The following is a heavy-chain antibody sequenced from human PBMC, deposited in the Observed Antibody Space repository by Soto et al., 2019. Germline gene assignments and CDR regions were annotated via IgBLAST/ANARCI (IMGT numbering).Heavy chain of an antibody. CDR2: IGTAGDT. CDR1: GFTFSSYD. J-gene: IGHJ3*02. D-gene: IGHD6-19*01. CDR3: ARAGWYDAFDI. Sequence: EVQLVESGGGLVQPGGSLRLSCAASGFTFSSYDMHWVRQATGKGLEWVSAIGTAGDTYYPGSVKGRFTISRENAKNSLYLQMNSLRAGDTAVYYCARAGWYDAFDIWGQGTMVTVSS. V-gene: IGHV3-13*01.